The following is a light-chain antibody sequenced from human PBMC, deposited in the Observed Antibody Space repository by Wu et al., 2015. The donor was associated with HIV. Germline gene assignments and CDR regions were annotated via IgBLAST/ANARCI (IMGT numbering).Light chain of an antibody. CDR2: TAS. Sequence: DIQMTQSPSSLSASVGDRVTITCRASQDVSNYLAWYQQKPGKVPKLLIYTASTLQSGVPSRFSGRGSGTDFALIISSLQPEDVATYYCQKYNTAPWTFGQGTKVEMK. J-gene: IGKJ1*01. V-gene: IGKV1-27*01. CDR3: QKYNTAPWT. CDR1: QDVSNY.